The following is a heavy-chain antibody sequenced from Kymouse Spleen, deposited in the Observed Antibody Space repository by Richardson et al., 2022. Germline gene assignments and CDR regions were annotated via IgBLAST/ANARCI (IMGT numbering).Heavy chain of an antibody. CDR2: ISWNSGSI. J-gene: IGHJ6*02. D-gene: IGHD1-26*01. V-gene: IGHV3-9*01. Sequence: EVQLVESGGGLVQPGRSLRLSCAASGFTFDDYAMHWVRQAPGKGLEWVSGISWNSGSIGYADSVKGRFTISRDNAKNSLYLQMNSLRAEDTALYYCAKDIKVGATTNYYYYGMDVWGQGTTVTVSS. CDR1: GFTFDDYA. CDR3: AKDIKVGATTNYYYYGMDV.